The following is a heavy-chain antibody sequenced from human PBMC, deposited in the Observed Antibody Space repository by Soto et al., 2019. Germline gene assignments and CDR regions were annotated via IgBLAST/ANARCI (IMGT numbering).Heavy chain of an antibody. Sequence: GGSLRLSCAASGFTFSSYAMSWVRQAPGKGLEWVSAISGSGGSTYYADSVKGRFTISRDNSKNTLYLQMNSLRAEDTAVYYCANILYSGYAESPNGWGQGTLVTVSS. CDR2: ISGSGGST. D-gene: IGHD5-12*01. J-gene: IGHJ4*02. V-gene: IGHV3-23*01. CDR3: ANILYSGYAESPNG. CDR1: GFTFSSYA.